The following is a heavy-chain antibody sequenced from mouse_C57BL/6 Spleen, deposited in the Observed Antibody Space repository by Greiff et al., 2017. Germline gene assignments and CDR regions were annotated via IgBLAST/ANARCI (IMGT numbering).Heavy chain of an antibody. CDR1: GYTFTSYW. V-gene: IGHV1-69*01. D-gene: IGHD1-1*01. Sequence: VQLQQPGAELVMPGASVKLSCKASGYTFTSYWMHWVKQRPGQGLEWIGEIDPSDSYTNYNQKFKGKSTLTVDKSSSTAYMQLSSLTSEDSAVYYCARFITPPYWYFDVWGTGTTVTVYS. J-gene: IGHJ1*03. CDR2: IDPSDSYT. CDR3: ARFITPPYWYFDV.